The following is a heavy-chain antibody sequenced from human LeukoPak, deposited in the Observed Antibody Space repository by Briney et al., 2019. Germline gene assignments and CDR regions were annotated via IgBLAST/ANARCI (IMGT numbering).Heavy chain of an antibody. CDR2: ITLSGTNT. CDR1: GFTFSSYA. D-gene: IGHD3-16*01. CDR3: AKDSPLRTSYHGYFDY. V-gene: IGHV3-23*01. J-gene: IGHJ4*02. Sequence: PGGSLRLSCAASGFTFSSYAMSWVRQAPGKGLEWVSAITLSGTNTHYADSVKGRFTISRDVSKNTLYLQMNTLRAEDTAVYYCAKDSPLRTSYHGYFDYWGQGTLVTVSS.